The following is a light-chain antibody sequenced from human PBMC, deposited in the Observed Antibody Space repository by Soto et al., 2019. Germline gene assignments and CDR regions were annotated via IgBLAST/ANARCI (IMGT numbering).Light chain of an antibody. V-gene: IGKV1-5*03. CDR1: QSISSW. CDR3: QQYNSSPT. J-gene: IGKJ1*01. Sequence: DIQMTQSPSTLSASVGDRVTITCRASQSISSWLAWYQQKPGKAPKLLIYKASSLESGVPSRFSGSGSGTEVTLTLSSLQPDDFSIYYCQQYNSSPTFGQGTKVE. CDR2: KAS.